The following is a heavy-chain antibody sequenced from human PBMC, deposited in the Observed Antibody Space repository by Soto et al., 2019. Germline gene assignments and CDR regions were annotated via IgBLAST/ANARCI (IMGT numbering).Heavy chain of an antibody. CDR1: GGTFSSYA. D-gene: IGHD3-10*01. Sequence: GASVKVSCKASGGTFSSYAISWVRQAPGQGLEWMGGIIPIFGTANYAQKFQGRVTITADESTSTAYMELSSLRSEDTAVYYCAKRGPGLEGDLWFGEGWYFDYWGQGTLVTVSS. V-gene: IGHV1-69*13. CDR3: AKRGPGLEGDLWFGEGWYFDY. CDR2: IIPIFGTA. J-gene: IGHJ4*02.